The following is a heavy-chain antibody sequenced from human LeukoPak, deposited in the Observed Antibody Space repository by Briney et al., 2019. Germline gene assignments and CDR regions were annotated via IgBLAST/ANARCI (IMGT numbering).Heavy chain of an antibody. J-gene: IGHJ4*02. D-gene: IGHD1-26*01. CDR3: AKDSGTYYKAFDY. Sequence: PGGSLRLSCVASGFTFSTNAMSWVRQAPGKGLEWVSLINTGGDATHYADSVKGRFTISGDNSKNTLYLQMNDLRAEDTAVYSCAKDSGTYYKAFDYWGQGTLVTVSS. V-gene: IGHV3-23*01. CDR2: INTGGDAT. CDR1: GFTFSTNA.